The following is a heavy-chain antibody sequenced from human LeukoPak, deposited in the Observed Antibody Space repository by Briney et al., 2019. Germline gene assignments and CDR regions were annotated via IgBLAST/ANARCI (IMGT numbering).Heavy chain of an antibody. CDR1: GGSFRGYY. CDR3: ARVLHAFDI. Sequence: SETLALTCAGYGGSFRGYYWSWIREPPGKGLEWIGEINHSGSTNYNPSLKSRVTISVDTSKNQFSLKLSSVTAADTAVYYCARVLHAFDIWGQGTMVTVSS. J-gene: IGHJ3*02. V-gene: IGHV4-34*01. CDR2: INHSGST.